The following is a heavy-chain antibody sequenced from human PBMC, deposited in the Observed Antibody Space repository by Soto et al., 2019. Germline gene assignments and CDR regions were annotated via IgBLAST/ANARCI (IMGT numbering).Heavy chain of an antibody. D-gene: IGHD6-13*01. CDR2: IYPGDSDT. CDR3: ARHSGVAEDGTD. Sequence: PGESLKISCKGSGYSFTTNWIGWVRQMPGKGLEWMGVIYPGDSDTRYSPSFQGQVAISADKSINTAYLQWSSLKASDTAMYYCARHSGVAEDGTDWGQGTRVTAPQ. CDR1: GYSFTTNW. J-gene: IGHJ1*01. V-gene: IGHV5-51*01.